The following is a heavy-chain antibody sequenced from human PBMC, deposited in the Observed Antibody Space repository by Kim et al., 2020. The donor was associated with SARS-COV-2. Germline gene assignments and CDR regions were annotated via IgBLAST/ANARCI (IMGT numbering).Heavy chain of an antibody. CDR2: ISGSGGST. D-gene: IGHD3-22*01. CDR3: AKVAQSRNTMIVVVINPAFDY. Sequence: GGSLRLSCAASGFTFSSYAMSWVRQAPGKGLEWVSAISGSGGSTYYADSVKGRFTISRDNSKNTLYLQMNSLRAEDTAVYYCAKVAQSRNTMIVVVINPAFDYWGQGTLVTVST. CDR1: GFTFSSYA. J-gene: IGHJ4*02. V-gene: IGHV3-23*01.